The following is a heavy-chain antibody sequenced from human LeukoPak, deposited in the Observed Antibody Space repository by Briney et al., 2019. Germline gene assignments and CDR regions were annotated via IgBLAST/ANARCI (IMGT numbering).Heavy chain of an antibody. V-gene: IGHV1-8*01. D-gene: IGHD3-22*01. J-gene: IGHJ3*02. Sequence: ASVKVSCKASGCTFTSYDINWVRQATGQGLEWMGWMNPNSGNTGYAQKFQGRVTMTRNTSISTAYMELSSLRSEDTAVYYCARAYYDSTTGAFDIWGQGTMVTVSS. CDR1: GCTFTSYD. CDR3: ARAYYDSTTGAFDI. CDR2: MNPNSGNT.